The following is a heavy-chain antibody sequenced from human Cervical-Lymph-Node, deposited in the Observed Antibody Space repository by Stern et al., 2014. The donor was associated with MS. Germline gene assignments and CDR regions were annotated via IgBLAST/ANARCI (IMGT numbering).Heavy chain of an antibody. V-gene: IGHV3-74*02. CDR2: INDAGSRT. D-gene: IGHD6-25*01. CDR1: GFTFSSYW. J-gene: IGHJ4*02. CDR3: VRASTRGSGAYDY. Sequence: EVQLVESGGGLVQPGGSLRLSCAASGFTFSSYWMHWVRQAPGKGLVWVSHINDAGSRTNYAASVKGRFTISRDDARNTLYLEMNSLKAEDTAVYHCVRASTRGSGAYDYWGQGTLVTVSS.